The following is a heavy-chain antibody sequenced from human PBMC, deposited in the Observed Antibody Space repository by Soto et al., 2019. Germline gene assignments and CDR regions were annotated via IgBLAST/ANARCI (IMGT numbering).Heavy chain of an antibody. Sequence: QVQLQQWGAGLLKPSETLSLTCAVYGGSFSGYYWSWIRQPPGKGLEWIGEINHSGSTNYNPSLKGRVTVPVDTSKNQCPLELSSGTAAATAVYYCARVSPPAVVVVVAAIYWFDPWGQGTLVTVSS. D-gene: IGHD2-15*01. CDR3: ARVSPPAVVVVVAAIYWFDP. V-gene: IGHV4-34*01. J-gene: IGHJ5*02. CDR2: INHSGST. CDR1: GGSFSGYY.